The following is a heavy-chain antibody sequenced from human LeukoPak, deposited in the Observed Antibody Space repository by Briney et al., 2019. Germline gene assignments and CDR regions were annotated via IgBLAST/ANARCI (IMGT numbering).Heavy chain of an antibody. V-gene: IGHV4-4*07. CDR2: IYTSGST. D-gene: IGHD3-10*01. CDR3: ARDFTGGTMVRGAINYYYYMDV. CDR1: GGSISSYY. Sequence: SETLSLTCTVSGGSISSYYWSWIRQPAGKGLGWIGRIYTSGSTNYNPSLKSRVTMSVDTSKNQFSLKLSSVTAADTAVYYCARDFTGGTMVRGAINYYYYMDVWGKGTAVTVSS. J-gene: IGHJ6*03.